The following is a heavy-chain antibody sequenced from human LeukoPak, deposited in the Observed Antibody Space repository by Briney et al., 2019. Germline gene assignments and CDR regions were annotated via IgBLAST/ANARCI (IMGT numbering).Heavy chain of an antibody. V-gene: IGHV1-18*01. CDR3: ARVLTRITMVRGVIAPYDAFDI. Sequence: ASVKVSCKASGGTFSSYAISWVRQAPGQGLEWMGWISAYNGNTNYAQKLQGRVTMTTDTSTSTAYMELRSLRSDDTAVYYCARVLTRITMVRGVIAPYDAFDIWGQGTMVTVSS. CDR2: ISAYNGNT. D-gene: IGHD3-10*01. J-gene: IGHJ3*02. CDR1: GGTFSSYA.